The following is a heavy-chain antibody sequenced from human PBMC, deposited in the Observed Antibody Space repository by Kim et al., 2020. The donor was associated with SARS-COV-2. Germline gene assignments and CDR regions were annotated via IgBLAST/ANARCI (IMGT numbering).Heavy chain of an antibody. CDR3: ARGPPLDSVVVPAAGQGFDP. Sequence: SETLSLTCAVYGGSFSGYYWSWIRQPPGKGLEWIGEINHSGSTNYNPSLKSRVTISVDTSKNQFSLKLSSVTAADTAVYYCARGPPLDSVVVPAAGQGFDPWGQGTLGTVSS. J-gene: IGHJ5*02. CDR2: INHSGST. CDR1: GGSFSGYY. D-gene: IGHD2-2*03. V-gene: IGHV4-34*01.